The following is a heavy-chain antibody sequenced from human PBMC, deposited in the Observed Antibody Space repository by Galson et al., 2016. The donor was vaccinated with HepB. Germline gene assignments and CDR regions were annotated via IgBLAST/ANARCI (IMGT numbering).Heavy chain of an antibody. CDR3: AREAGIAAAATYDY. D-gene: IGHD6-13*01. CDR1: GFTFSRYG. V-gene: IGHV3-33*01. J-gene: IGHJ4*02. CDR2: IWSDGSNK. Sequence: LRLSCAASGFTFSRYGMHWVRQAPGKGLEWVALIWSDGSNKYYAGSVKGRFTISRDNSKNTAYFQMNSLRAEDRAVYYCAREAGIAAAATYDYWGQGTLVTVSS.